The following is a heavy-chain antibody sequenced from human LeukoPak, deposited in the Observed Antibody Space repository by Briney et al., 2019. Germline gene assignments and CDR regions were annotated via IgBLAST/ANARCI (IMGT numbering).Heavy chain of an antibody. CDR3: ARMLISSGYYVDY. CDR1: GFTLDDYG. V-gene: IGHV3-53*01. D-gene: IGHD3-22*01. CDR2: IYSGGTT. J-gene: IGHJ4*02. Sequence: GGSLRLSCAASGFTLDDYGMSWVRQAPGKGLEWVSVIYSGGTTYYADSVKGRFTISRDNSKNTLYLQMNSLRAEDTAVYYCARMLISSGYYVDYWGQGTLVTVSS.